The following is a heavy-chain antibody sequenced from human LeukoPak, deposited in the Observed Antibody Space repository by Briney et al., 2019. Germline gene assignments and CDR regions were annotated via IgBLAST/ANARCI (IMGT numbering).Heavy chain of an antibody. CDR3: SRLSHVAGAPKVSWFDP. CDR2: IYHSGNT. J-gene: IGHJ5*02. CDR1: AYSISDGWV. Sequence: SETLSLTCIVSAYSISDGWVWGMIRQPPGKGLEWIGSIYHSGNTYYNPSLKSRVTMSVDTSNNQFSLKLTSVTAADTAMYYCSRLSHVAGAPKVSWFDPWGQGTLVTVSS. V-gene: IGHV4-38-2*02. D-gene: IGHD1-26*01.